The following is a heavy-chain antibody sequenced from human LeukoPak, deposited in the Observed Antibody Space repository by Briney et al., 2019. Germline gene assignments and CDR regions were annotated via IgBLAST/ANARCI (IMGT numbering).Heavy chain of an antibody. D-gene: IGHD5/OR15-5a*01. V-gene: IGHV3-30*03. CDR2: ISYDGSNK. Sequence: GGSLRLSCAASGFTFSTYGMHWVRQAPGKGLEWVAVISYDGSNKYYADSVKGRFTISRDNSENTLYLQMKSLRHEDTAVYYCARDWSAAVYAPFDYWGQGTLVTVSS. J-gene: IGHJ4*02. CDR1: GFTFSTYG. CDR3: ARDWSAAVYAPFDY.